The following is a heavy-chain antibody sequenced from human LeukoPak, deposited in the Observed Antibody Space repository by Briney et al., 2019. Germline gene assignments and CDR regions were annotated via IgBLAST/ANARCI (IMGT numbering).Heavy chain of an antibody. CDR2: ICTAGDP. CDR1: GFTFSSYD. Sequence: PGGSHTLSCAASGFTFSSYDMHWVRQATGKGLEWVSAICTAGDPYYPGSVKGRVTISIENAKNSLYLQMNSLRAGDTAVYYCARGNRGGYSSGWYVDAFDIWGQGTMVTVSS. D-gene: IGHD6-19*01. CDR3: ARGNRGGYSSGWYVDAFDI. J-gene: IGHJ3*02. V-gene: IGHV3-13*05.